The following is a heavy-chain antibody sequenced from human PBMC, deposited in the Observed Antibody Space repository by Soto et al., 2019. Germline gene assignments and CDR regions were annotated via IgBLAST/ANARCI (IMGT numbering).Heavy chain of an antibody. J-gene: IGHJ4*02. V-gene: IGHV3-64*01. CDR1: GFTFSSYA. CDR3: ARGPGYYFDY. Sequence: EVQLVESGGGLVQPGGSLRLSCAASGFTFSSYAMHWVRQAPGKGLEYVSAISSNGGSTYYANSVKGRFTISRDNSKNSLYPQMGRLRAEDMAVYYCARGPGYYFDYRGQGTLVTVSS. CDR2: ISSNGGST.